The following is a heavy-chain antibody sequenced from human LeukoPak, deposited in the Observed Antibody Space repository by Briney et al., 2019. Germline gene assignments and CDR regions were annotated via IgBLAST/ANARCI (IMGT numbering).Heavy chain of an antibody. D-gene: IGHD3-22*01. Sequence: GGSLRLSCAASGFTFSSYAMHWVRQAPGKGLEWVAVISYDGSNKYYADSVKGRFTISRDNSKNTLYLQMNSLRAEDTAVYHCARDSSGYSHFDYWGQGTLVTVSS. V-gene: IGHV3-30-3*01. J-gene: IGHJ4*02. CDR3: ARDSSGYSHFDY. CDR1: GFTFSSYA. CDR2: ISYDGSNK.